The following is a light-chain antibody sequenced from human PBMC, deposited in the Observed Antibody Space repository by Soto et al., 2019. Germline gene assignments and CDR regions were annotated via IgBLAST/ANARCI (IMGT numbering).Light chain of an antibody. J-gene: IGKJ1*01. V-gene: IGKV3-15*01. Sequence: EIVMTQSPATLSVSPGERATLSCRASQNVGTDLAWYQQKIGQSPRLLISDASTRATGVPARFSGSGSGTEFTLTISGLLSEDFAVYYCQHYNAWPWTFGQGTKVDIK. CDR3: QHYNAWPWT. CDR1: QNVGTD. CDR2: DAS.